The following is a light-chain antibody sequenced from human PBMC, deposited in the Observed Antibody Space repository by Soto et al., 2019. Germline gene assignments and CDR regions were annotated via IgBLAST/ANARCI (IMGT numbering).Light chain of an antibody. CDR1: QGISSY. J-gene: IGKJ3*01. CDR2: AAS. V-gene: IGKV1D-8*03. Sequence: VIWMTQSPSLLSASTGDRVTISCRMSQGISSYLAWYQQKPGKAPELLIYAASTLQSGVPSRFSGSGSGTDFTLKISRVEAEDVGVYYCMQALQTPFTFGPGTKVDIK. CDR3: MQALQTPFT.